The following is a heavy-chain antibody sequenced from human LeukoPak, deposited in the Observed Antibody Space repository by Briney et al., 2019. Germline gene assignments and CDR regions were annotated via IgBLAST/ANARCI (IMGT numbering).Heavy chain of an antibody. CDR3: AKPLSGSPYYFDF. Sequence: GGSLRLSCAASGFTFSSYGMHWVRQTPGKGLEWLTFMRYDGSYKTYVDSVKGRFTISRDDSKNTVYLQMNSLKTEDTAVYYCAKPLSGSPYYFDFGGQGTLVTVSA. CDR1: GFTFSSYG. J-gene: IGHJ4*02. D-gene: IGHD1-26*01. CDR2: MRYDGSYK. V-gene: IGHV3-30*02.